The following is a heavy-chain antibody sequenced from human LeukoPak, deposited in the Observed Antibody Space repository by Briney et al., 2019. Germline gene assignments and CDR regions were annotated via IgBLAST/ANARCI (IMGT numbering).Heavy chain of an antibody. CDR3: SRLGIATSGSDF. V-gene: IGHV3-73*01. D-gene: IGHD3-10*01. J-gene: IGHJ4*02. Sequence: GGSLRLSCAASGFTFSNAWMSWVRQAPGKGLEWVGRIRTKANTYATAYAASVKGRFTISRDDSKNTAYLQMNSLKTEDTAVYYCSRLGIATSGSDFWGQGTLVTVSS. CDR1: GFTFSNAW. CDR2: IRTKANTYAT.